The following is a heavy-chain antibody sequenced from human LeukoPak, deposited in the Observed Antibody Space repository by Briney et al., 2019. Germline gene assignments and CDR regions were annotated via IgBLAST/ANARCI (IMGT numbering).Heavy chain of an antibody. J-gene: IGHJ4*02. D-gene: IGHD3-22*01. CDR1: GGSISSGGYY. CDR2: IYHSGST. CDR3: ARDPNDSSSSFDY. Sequence: SSETLSLTCTVSGGSISSGGYYWSWIRQPPGKGLEWIGYIYHSGSTYYNPSLKSRVTISVDRSKNQFSLKLSSVTAADTAVYYCARDPNDSSSSFDYWGQGTLVTVSS. V-gene: IGHV4-30-2*01.